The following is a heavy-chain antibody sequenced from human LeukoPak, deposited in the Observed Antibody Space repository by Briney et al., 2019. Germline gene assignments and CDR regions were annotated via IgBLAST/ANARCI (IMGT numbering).Heavy chain of an antibody. D-gene: IGHD2-8*01. V-gene: IGHV4-38-2*01. CDR2: VFQDGNT. Sequence: PSETLSLTCAVSRGNSWDWIRQPPGKGLEWIGRVFQDGNTYYNPSLKSRVIISLDTSKKQFSLKLISVTAPDTAMYYCARRYCNSGICYFYDYWGQGTLVTVS. CDR1: RGNS. CDR3: ARRYCNSGICYFYDY. J-gene: IGHJ4*02.